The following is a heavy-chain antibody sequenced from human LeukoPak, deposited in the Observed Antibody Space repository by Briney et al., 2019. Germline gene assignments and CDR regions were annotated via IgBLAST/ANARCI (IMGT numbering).Heavy chain of an antibody. D-gene: IGHD2-21*02. CDR1: GYTFTGYY. CDR3: ARRHVVVTAPPRYNWFDP. J-gene: IGHJ5*02. Sequence: GASVKVSCKASGYTFTGYYMHWVRQAPGQGLEWMGWINPNSGGTNYAQKFQGRVTMTRDTSISTAYMELSSLRSEDTAVYYCARRHVVVTAPPRYNWFDPWGQGTLVTVSS. CDR2: INPNSGGT. V-gene: IGHV1-2*02.